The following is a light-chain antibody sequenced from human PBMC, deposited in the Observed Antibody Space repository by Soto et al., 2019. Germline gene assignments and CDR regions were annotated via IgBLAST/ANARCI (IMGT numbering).Light chain of an antibody. Sequence: EIVLTQSPGTLSLSPGERATLSCRASQSVTSSYLSWYQHKPGQAPRLLIYGASNRATGIPDRFSGSGSGKDFTLTISRLEPEDFAVYYCQQYARSPLTFGPGTKVDI. J-gene: IGKJ3*01. CDR1: QSVTSSY. CDR2: GAS. V-gene: IGKV3-20*01. CDR3: QQYARSPLT.